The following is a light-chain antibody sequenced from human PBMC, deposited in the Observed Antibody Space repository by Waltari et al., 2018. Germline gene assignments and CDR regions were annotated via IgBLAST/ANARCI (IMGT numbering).Light chain of an antibody. Sequence: ETVMTQSPASLSVSPGEGAILSCRASQNVSSKLAWYQQKPGQAPRLLIFGASTRATGIPARFSGSGFGTEFTLTISSLQSEDFAVYYCQQYNNWPPITFGQGTRLEIK. CDR1: QNVSSK. CDR3: QQYNNWPPIT. J-gene: IGKJ5*01. CDR2: GAS. V-gene: IGKV3-15*01.